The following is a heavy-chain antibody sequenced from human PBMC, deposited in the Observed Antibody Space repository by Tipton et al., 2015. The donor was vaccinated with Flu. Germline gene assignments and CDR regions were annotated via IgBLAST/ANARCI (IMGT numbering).Heavy chain of an antibody. CDR2: IYPSGTP. Sequence: TLSLTCTVSSGSIRSTNYFCAWIRQPPGKRLELIGSIYPSGTPYYNPSLKSRVTISVDTSKRQFSLELRSVTAADTAVYYCARLSYYDVDLKNFYFDYWGQGAQVTVSS. V-gene: IGHV4-39*01. CDR3: ARLSYYDVDLKNFYFDY. D-gene: IGHD3-10*02. J-gene: IGHJ4*02. CDR1: SGSIRSTNYF.